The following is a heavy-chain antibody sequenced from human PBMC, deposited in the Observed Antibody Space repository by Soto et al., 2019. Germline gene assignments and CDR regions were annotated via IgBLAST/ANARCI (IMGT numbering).Heavy chain of an antibody. CDR1: GFSLSSSGVS. Sequence: QITLKESGPTLVRATQTLTLTCSFSGFSLSSSGVSVGWIRQPPGKALEWLALIYWDDDKRYSPSLKNRLTITKDTSEHQVVLSMTNMDPVDTGTFYCAHSSRYAAFDIWGQGTLVTVSS. J-gene: IGHJ3*02. CDR2: IYWDDDK. V-gene: IGHV2-5*02. CDR3: AHSSRYAAFDI. D-gene: IGHD3-9*01.